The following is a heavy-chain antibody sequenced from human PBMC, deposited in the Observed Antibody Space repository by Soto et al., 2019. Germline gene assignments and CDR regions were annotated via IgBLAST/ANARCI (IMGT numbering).Heavy chain of an antibody. CDR3: ARTNPTKYYDYVWGDYRREGMDV. J-gene: IGHJ6*02. D-gene: IGHD3-16*02. V-gene: IGHV1-69*06. CDR1: GVTFSAYA. Sequence: SVKVSCKASGVTFSAYAISWVRQAPGQGLEWMGGILPLSGTSNYTQRFQGRVTISADKSTSTAYMELSSLRSDDTAVYYCARTNPTKYYDYVWGDYRREGMDVWGQGTTVTVSS. CDR2: ILPLSGTS.